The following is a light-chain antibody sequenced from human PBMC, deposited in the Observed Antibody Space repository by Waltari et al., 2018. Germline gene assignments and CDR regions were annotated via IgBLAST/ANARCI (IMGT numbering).Light chain of an antibody. CDR1: SSDLGGYNH. V-gene: IGLV2-14*01. CDR2: EVH. CDR3: SSYTRSGPL. J-gene: IGLJ3*02. Sequence: QSAPTQPASVSGSPGQSITLSCTGTSSDLGGYNHVSWYQQHPGKAPKLMIYEVHNRPSGVSNRFSGSKSGNTASLTISGLQAEDEADYYCSSYTRSGPLFGGGTKLTVL.